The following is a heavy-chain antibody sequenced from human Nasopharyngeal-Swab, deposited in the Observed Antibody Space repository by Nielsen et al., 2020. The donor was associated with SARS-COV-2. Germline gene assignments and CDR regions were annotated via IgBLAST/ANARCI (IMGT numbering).Heavy chain of an antibody. CDR1: GFTFSDYY. CDR2: ISSSGSTI. Sequence: GESLKISCAASGFTFSDYYMSWIRQAPGKGLEWVSYISSSGSTIYYAESVKGRFTISRDNAKNSLYLQMNSLRAEDTAVYYCARDLRYSGYVYYFDNWGQGTLVTVSS. J-gene: IGHJ4*02. CDR3: ARDLRYSGYVYYFDN. V-gene: IGHV3-11*04. D-gene: IGHD5-12*01.